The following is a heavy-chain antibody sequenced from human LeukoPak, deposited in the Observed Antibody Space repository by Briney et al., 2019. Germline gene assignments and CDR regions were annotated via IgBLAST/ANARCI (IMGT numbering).Heavy chain of an antibody. V-gene: IGHV4-59*12. J-gene: IGHJ4*02. CDR1: GGSISSYY. CDR3: ARDQVDYDIPDHFDY. D-gene: IGHD3-22*01. Sequence: SETLSLTCTVSGGSISSYYWSWIRQPPGKGLEWIGYIYYSGSTNYNPSLKSRVTISVDTSKNHFSLTLISVTAADTAVYYCARDQVDYDIPDHFDYWGKGTLVAVSS. CDR2: IYYSGST.